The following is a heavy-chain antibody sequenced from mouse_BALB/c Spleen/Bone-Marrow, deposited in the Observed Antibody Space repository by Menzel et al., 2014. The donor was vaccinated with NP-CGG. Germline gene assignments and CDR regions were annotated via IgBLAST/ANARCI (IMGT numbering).Heavy chain of an antibody. Sequence: LQQSGSELVRPGASVKLSCKASGYTFTSYWMHWVKQRPGQGLERIGNIYPGSGSTNYDEKFKSKATLTVDTSSSTAYMQLSGLTSEDSAVYYCTREVRRYAMDYWGQGTSVTVSS. J-gene: IGHJ4*01. CDR1: GYTFTSYW. D-gene: IGHD2-14*01. V-gene: IGHV1S22*01. CDR3: TREVRRYAMDY. CDR2: IYPGSGST.